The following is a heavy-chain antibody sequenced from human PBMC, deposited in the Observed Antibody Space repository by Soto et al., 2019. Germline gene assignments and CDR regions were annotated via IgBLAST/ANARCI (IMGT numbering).Heavy chain of an antibody. CDR3: ARTVLLWFGESQHDY. V-gene: IGHV4-4*02. D-gene: IGHD3-10*01. J-gene: IGHJ4*02. CDR1: GGSISSSNW. Sequence: PSETLSLTCAVSGGSISSSNWWSWVRQPPGKGLEWIGDIYHSGSTNYNPSLKSRVTISVDKSKTQFSLKLSSVTAADTAVYYCARTVLLWFGESQHDYWGQGTLVTVSS. CDR2: IYHSGST.